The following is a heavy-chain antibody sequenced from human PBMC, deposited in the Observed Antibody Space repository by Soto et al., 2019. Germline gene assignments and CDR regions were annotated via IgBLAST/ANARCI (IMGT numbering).Heavy chain of an antibody. CDR1: GYTFTAHY. CDR3: ARGGTFAYDTSGYSVY. CDR2: INPKSGGT. D-gene: IGHD3-22*01. V-gene: IGHV1-2*02. J-gene: IGHJ4*02. Sequence: ASVKVSCKASGYTFTAHYIHWVRQAPGQGLEWMGWINPKSGGTLYAQKFQGRVTMTRDTSISTAYMELSRLRSDDTAVYYCARGGTFAYDTSGYSVYWGQGTLVTVSS.